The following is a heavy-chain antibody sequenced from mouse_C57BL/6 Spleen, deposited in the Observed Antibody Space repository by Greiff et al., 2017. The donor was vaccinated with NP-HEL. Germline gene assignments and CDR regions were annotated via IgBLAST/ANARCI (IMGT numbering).Heavy chain of an antibody. CDR3: ASLMDPYAMDY. CDR1: GYTFTSYG. V-gene: IGHV1-61*01. D-gene: IGHD1-1*02. J-gene: IGHJ4*01. CDR2: IYPSDSET. Sequence: VQLQQSGAELVRPGSSVKLSCKASGYTFTSYGMDWVKQRPGQGLEWIGNIYPSDSETHYNQKFKDKATLTVDKSSSTAYMQLSSLTSEDSAVYYCASLMDPYAMDYWGQGTSVTVSS.